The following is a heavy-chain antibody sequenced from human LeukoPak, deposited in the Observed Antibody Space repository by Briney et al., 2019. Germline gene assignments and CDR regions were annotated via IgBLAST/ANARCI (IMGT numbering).Heavy chain of an antibody. CDR3: AGSYGVYVEINWYFDL. CDR1: GYTFSDYY. D-gene: IGHD4-17*01. CDR2: FCSSSRYT. V-gene: IGHV3-11*03. J-gene: IGHJ2*01. Sequence: GGSLRLSCAASGYTFSDYYVSCIPRAPGRGLEWVSYFCSSSRYTIYADRVRGRYPIHRHNPENSLYLQMNSLRAEDTAVYYCAGSYGVYVEINWYFDLWGRGTLVTVSS.